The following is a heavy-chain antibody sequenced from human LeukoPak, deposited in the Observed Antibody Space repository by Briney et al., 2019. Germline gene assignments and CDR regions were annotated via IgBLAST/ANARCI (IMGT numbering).Heavy chain of an antibody. Sequence: SETLSLTCTVSGGSISSSSYYWGWIRQPPGKGLEWIGSIYYSGSTYYNPSLKSRVTISVDTSKNQFSLKLSSVTAADTAVYYCARVSSGANFDWLLFPGPPLTYYFDYWGQGTLVTVSS. CDR3: ARVSSGANFDWLLFPGPPLTYYFDY. D-gene: IGHD3-9*01. V-gene: IGHV4-39*07. CDR2: IYYSGST. J-gene: IGHJ4*02. CDR1: GGSISSSSYY.